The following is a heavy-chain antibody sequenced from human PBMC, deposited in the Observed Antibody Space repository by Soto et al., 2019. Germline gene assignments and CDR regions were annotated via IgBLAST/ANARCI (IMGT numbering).Heavy chain of an antibody. CDR3: ATYVVDQRDFDY. CDR2: ISGSGGST. J-gene: IGHJ4*02. V-gene: IGHV3-23*01. CDR1: GFTFSSYA. D-gene: IGHD2-2*01. Sequence: EVQLLESGGGLVQPGGSLRLSCAASGFTFSSYAMSWVRQAPGKGLEWVSAISGSGGSTYYADSVKGRFTISRDNSKNTLYLQMNSLRAEDTAVYYCATYVVDQRDFDYWGQGTLVTVSS.